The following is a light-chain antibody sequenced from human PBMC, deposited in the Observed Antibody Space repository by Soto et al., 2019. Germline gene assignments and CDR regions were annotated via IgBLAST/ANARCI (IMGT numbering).Light chain of an antibody. J-gene: IGKJ4*01. Sequence: IQLTQSPSSLSASVGDRVTITCRASQGISSYLAWYQQKPGKAPKLLIYAASTLQGGVPSRFSGSGSGTDFTLTISNLQPEDFATYYCQQYKDYPLTFGGGTKVDIK. CDR1: QGISSY. V-gene: IGKV1-9*01. CDR3: QQYKDYPLT. CDR2: AAS.